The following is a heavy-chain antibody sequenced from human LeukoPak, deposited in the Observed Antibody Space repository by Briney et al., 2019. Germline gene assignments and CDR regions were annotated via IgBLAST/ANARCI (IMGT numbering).Heavy chain of an antibody. V-gene: IGHV4-59*01. D-gene: IGHD6-13*01. CDR3: ARVGGIAAAGWYFDY. CDR2: IYYSGST. Sequence: SETLSLTCTVSGGSISSYYWSWIRQPPGKGLEWIGYIYYSGSTNYNPSLKSRVTISVDTSKNQFSLKLSSVTAADTAVYYCARVGGIAAAGWYFDYWGQGTLVTVSS. J-gene: IGHJ4*02. CDR1: GGSISSYY.